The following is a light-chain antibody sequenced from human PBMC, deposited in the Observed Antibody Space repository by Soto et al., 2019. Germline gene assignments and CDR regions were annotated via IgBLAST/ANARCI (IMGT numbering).Light chain of an antibody. CDR2: DAS. CDR1: QDISNY. Sequence: DIQMSQSPSFLSASVGDRVTITCQASQDISNYLNWYQQKPGKAPKLLIYDASNLETGVPSRFSGSGSGTDFTFTISSLPPEDIATYYCQQYDNLPITFGQGTRLEIK. J-gene: IGKJ5*01. V-gene: IGKV1-33*01. CDR3: QQYDNLPIT.